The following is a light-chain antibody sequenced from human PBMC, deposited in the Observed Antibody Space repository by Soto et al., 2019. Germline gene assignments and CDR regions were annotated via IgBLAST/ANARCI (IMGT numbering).Light chain of an antibody. CDR3: QQSYSTPLN. V-gene: IGKV1-39*01. CDR2: AAS. CDR1: QSISNY. Sequence: DIKMTQSPSSLSASVGDRVTITCRASQSISNYLNWYQQKPGKAPKLLIYAASSLQGDVPSRFSGSGSGTDFNLIISSLQPDDFATYYCQQSYSTPLNFGPGTKVDIK. J-gene: IGKJ3*01.